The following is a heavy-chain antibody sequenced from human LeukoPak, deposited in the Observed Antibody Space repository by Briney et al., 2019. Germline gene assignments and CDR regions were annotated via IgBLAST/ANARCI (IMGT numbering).Heavy chain of an antibody. CDR2: ISISGSTI. CDR3: ARAGDTAMVTTAY. Sequence: GGSLRLSCAASGFTFSDDYISWGRQGPGERRWWVSYISISGSTIYYADSVKGRFTISRDNAKNSLHLPMNSLRAEDTAVYYCARAGDTAMVTTAYWGQGTLVTVSS. CDR1: GFTFSDDY. J-gene: IGHJ1*01. V-gene: IGHV3-11*01. D-gene: IGHD5-18*01.